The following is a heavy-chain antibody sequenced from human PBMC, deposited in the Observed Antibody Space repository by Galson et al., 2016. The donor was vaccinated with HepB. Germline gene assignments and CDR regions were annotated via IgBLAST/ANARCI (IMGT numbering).Heavy chain of an antibody. CDR1: GFTFSSYW. V-gene: IGHV3-74*01. D-gene: IGHD2-21*01. Sequence: SLRLSCAASGFTFSSYWMHWVRQAPGKGLVWVSRINSDESNTNYADSVKGRFTISRDNAKNTLYLQMNCLRAEDTAVYYCARGGGYYYFDYWGQGNLVTVSS. CDR3: ARGGGYYYFDY. CDR2: INSDESNT. J-gene: IGHJ4*02.